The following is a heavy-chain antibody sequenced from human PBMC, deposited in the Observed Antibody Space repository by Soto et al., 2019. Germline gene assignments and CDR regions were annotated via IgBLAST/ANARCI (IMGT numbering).Heavy chain of an antibody. V-gene: IGHV1-18*01. J-gene: IGHJ5*02. CDR2: INTYNGNT. D-gene: IGHD3-10*01. CDR3: ARGVGSGSYYNQYNWFDP. Sequence: ASVKVSCKASGYTFTNYGISWVRQAPGQGLEWMGWINTYNGNTNHAQKLQGRVTMTTDTSTSTAYMELRSLRSDDTAVYYCARGVGSGSYYNQYNWFDPWGQGTLVTVSS. CDR1: GYTFTNYG.